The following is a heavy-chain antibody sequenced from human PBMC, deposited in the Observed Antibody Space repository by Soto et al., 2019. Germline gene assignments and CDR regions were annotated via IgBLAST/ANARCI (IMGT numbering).Heavy chain of an antibody. J-gene: IGHJ4*02. D-gene: IGHD5-18*01. Sequence: SETLSLTCTVSGGSISSSSYYWGWIRQPPGKGLEWFGSIYFSGSTYYNPSLKSRVTISVDTSKNQFSLKLSSVTAADTAVYYCARKTAMGNFDYWGQGTLVTVSS. CDR1: GGSISSSSYY. CDR2: IYFSGST. V-gene: IGHV4-39*01. CDR3: ARKTAMGNFDY.